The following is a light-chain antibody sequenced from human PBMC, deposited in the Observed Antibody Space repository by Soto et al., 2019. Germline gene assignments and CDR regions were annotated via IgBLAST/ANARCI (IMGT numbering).Light chain of an antibody. CDR3: QQSYSTPPT. CDR2: SAS. CDR1: QSISQS. Sequence: EIVLTQSPGTLSLSPGERDTLSCRASQSISQSLAWYQQKPGQAPRLLIYSASRGATGFPARFSGSGSGTDFTLTISSLQPEEVATYYCQQSYSTPPTVGQGTKVDIK. V-gene: IGKV3-20*01. J-gene: IGKJ1*01.